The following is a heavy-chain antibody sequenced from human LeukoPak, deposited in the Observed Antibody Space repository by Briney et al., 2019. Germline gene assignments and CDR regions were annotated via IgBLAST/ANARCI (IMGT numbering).Heavy chain of an antibody. CDR1: GFTFSTYA. Sequence: GGSLRLSCAASGFTFSTYAMSWVRQAPGKGLEWVSGISGSGGSTYYADSVKGRFTLSRDNSENTVFLQMNSLRVEDTAVYYCAKDRGGGIAVAGTAPDYWGQGTLVTVSS. V-gene: IGHV3-23*01. CDR2: ISGSGGST. J-gene: IGHJ4*02. CDR3: AKDRGGGIAVAGTAPDY. D-gene: IGHD6-19*01.